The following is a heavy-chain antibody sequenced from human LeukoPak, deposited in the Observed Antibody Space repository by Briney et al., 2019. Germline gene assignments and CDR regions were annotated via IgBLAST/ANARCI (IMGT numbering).Heavy chain of an antibody. CDR1: GYTFTSYG. CDR3: ASLGRVMVYAYFDY. CDR2: ISAYNGNT. J-gene: IGHJ4*02. V-gene: IGHV1-18*01. D-gene: IGHD2-8*01. Sequence: GASVKVSCKASGYTFTSYGISWVRQAPGQGLEWMGWISAYNGNTNYAQKLQGRVTMTTDTSTSTAYMELRSLRSDDTAVYYCASLGRVMVYAYFDYWGQGTLVTVSS.